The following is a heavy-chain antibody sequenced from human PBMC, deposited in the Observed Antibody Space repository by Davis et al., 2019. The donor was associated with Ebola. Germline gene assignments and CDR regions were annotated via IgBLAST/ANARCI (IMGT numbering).Heavy chain of an antibody. J-gene: IGHJ1*01. V-gene: IGHV3-73*01. CDR3: TLRAT. CDR2: IRTKRNNYAT. CDR1: GFSFSDSA. Sequence: GGSLRLSCAASGFSFSDSAIHWVRQASGKGLEWVGRIRTKRNNYATSFTASVKGRSTISRDDAKNMASLQMNSLKTEDTAVYYCTLRATWGQGTLVSVSS.